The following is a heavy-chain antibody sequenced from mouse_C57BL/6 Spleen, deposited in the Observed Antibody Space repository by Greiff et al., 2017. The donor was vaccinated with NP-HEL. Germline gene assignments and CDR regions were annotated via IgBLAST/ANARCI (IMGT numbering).Heavy chain of an antibody. Sequence: VQLQQSGAELVRPGTSVKMSCKASGYTFTNYWIGWAKQRPGHGLAWIGDIYPGGGYTNYNEKFKGKATLTADKSSSPAYMQFSSLTSEDSAIYYCARNYGSSRYFDVWGTGTTVTVSS. J-gene: IGHJ1*03. CDR3: ARNYGSSRYFDV. CDR1: GYTFTNYW. D-gene: IGHD1-1*01. CDR2: IYPGGGYT. V-gene: IGHV1-63*01.